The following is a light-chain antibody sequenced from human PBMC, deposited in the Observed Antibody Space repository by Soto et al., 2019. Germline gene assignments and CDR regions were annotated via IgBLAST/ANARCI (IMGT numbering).Light chain of an antibody. CDR3: QKYNSAPLT. J-gene: IGKJ4*01. CDR1: QGISYY. Sequence: DIQMTQSPSSLSASVGDRVTITCRASQGISYYFAWYQQKPGKVPRLLIYAASTLQSGVPSRFSGSGSGSDFTLTISSLQPEDVATYYCQKYNSAPLTFGGGTKVEIK. V-gene: IGKV1-27*01. CDR2: AAS.